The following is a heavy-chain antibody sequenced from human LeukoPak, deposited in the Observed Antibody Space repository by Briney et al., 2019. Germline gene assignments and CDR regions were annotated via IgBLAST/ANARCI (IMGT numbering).Heavy chain of an antibody. CDR3: ARGTLKAAATDFDY. CDR2: INWNGGST. D-gene: IGHD6-13*01. J-gene: IGHJ4*02. V-gene: IGHV3-20*04. Sequence: GGSLGLSCAASGFTFDDYGMSWVRQAPGKGLEWVSGINWNGGSTCYADSVKGRFTISRDNAKNSLYLQMNSLRAEDTALYYCARGTLKAAATDFDYWGQGTLVTVSS. CDR1: GFTFDDYG.